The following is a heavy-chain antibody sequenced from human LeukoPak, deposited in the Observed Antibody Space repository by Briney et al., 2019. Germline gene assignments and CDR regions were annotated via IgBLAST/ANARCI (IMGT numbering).Heavy chain of an antibody. CDR1: GFTFSSYA. V-gene: IGHV3-30-3*01. J-gene: IGHJ4*02. D-gene: IGHD6-13*01. CDR2: ISYDGNNK. CDR3: AKDLGYSLY. Sequence: GGSLRLSCAASGFTFSSYAMHWVRQAPGKGLEWVAVISYDGNNKYYADSVKGRFTISRDNSKNTLYLQMNSLRAEDTAVYYCAKDLGYSLYWGQGTLVTVSS.